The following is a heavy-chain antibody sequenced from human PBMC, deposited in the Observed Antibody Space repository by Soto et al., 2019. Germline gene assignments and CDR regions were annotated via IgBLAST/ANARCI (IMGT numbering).Heavy chain of an antibody. J-gene: IGHJ3*01. CDR1: GGTFGNYA. Sequence: SVKVSCTASGGTFGNYAVSWMRQAPGQGLAWMGTIIPVFTQATYAQKFQGRVTITADDSSTTAYMELSSLRSEDTAIYYCARRVHPLSGAFDLWGQGTMVTVSS. D-gene: IGHD3-10*01. V-gene: IGHV1-69*13. CDR2: IIPVFTQA. CDR3: ARRVHPLSGAFDL.